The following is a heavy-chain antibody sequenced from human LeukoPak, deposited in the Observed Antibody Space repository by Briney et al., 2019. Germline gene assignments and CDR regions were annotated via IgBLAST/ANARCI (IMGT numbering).Heavy chain of an antibody. CDR2: INPSDGGT. CDR3: ARWGNTGTTYHYYYCMDV. D-gene: IGHD1-1*01. Sequence: ASVNVSCKASVYTFTTYYIHWVRQAPGQGREWMGIINPSDGGTTYAQKFQGRVTMSRDMSTSTVYMGLSSLRSGDTAVYYCARWGNTGTTYHYYYCMDVWGKGTTVTVSS. CDR1: VYTFTTYY. J-gene: IGHJ6*03. V-gene: IGHV1-46*01.